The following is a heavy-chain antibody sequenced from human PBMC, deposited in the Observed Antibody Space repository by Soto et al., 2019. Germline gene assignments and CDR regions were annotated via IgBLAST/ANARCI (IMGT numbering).Heavy chain of an antibody. CDR1: GFTVSSNY. D-gene: IGHD3-3*01. Sequence: EVQLVESGGGLVQPGGSLRLSCAASGFTVSSNYMSWVRQAPGKGLEWVSVIYSGGSTYYADSVKGRFTISRDNSKNTLYLQMNRLRAEDTAVYYCASTRITIFGVVKSWAFDIWGQGTMVTVSS. CDR3: ASTRITIFGVVKSWAFDI. J-gene: IGHJ3*02. V-gene: IGHV3-66*01. CDR2: IYSGGST.